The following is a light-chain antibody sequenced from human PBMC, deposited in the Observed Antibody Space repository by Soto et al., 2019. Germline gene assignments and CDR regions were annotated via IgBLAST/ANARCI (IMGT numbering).Light chain of an antibody. Sequence: ETVLTQSPATLSLSPGERASLSCRASQSVSTYLAWYQQKPGQPPRLLIYDAINRATGIPPRFSGSGSGTDFTLIIGSLEPDDSAVYYCQQRNRWPPVTFGGGTRVEIK. V-gene: IGKV3-11*01. CDR2: DAI. CDR1: QSVSTY. CDR3: QQRNRWPPVT. J-gene: IGKJ4*01.